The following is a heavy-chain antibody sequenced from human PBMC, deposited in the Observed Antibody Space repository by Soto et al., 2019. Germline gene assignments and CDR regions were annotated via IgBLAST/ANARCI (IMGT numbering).Heavy chain of an antibody. V-gene: IGHV4-59*01. Sequence: NPSETLSLTCTVSGGSISTYYWSWIRQTPGKGLEWIGYIHYSGISSYNPSLNSRVTISVDTSNKRFSLNLSSVTAADTAVYYCARGRQLPRFHYYMDVWGKGTTVTVSS. D-gene: IGHD6-6*01. CDR1: GGSISTYY. CDR2: IHYSGIS. CDR3: ARGRQLPRFHYYMDV. J-gene: IGHJ6*03.